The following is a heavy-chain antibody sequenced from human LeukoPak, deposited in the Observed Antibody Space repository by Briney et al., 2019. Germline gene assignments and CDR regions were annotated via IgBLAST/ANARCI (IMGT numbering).Heavy chain of an antibody. CDR1: GYTFTSYG. CDR3: ARSWDSSSWPADY. J-gene: IGHJ4*02. V-gene: IGHV1-18*01. CDR2: ISAYNGNT. D-gene: IGHD6-13*01. Sequence: ASVKVSCKSSGYTFTSYGISWVRQAPGQGLDSIGWISAYNGNTNYAQKLQGRVTMTTDTSTSTAYMELRSLRSDDTAVYYCARSWDSSSWPADYWGQGTLVTVSS.